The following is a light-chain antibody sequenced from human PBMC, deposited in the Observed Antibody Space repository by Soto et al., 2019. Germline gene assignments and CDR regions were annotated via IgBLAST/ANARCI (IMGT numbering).Light chain of an antibody. CDR3: QQRITWPPLS. V-gene: IGKV3-11*02. J-gene: IGKJ4*01. Sequence: EIVVTQSPATLSLSPGERATRSCRTSQSVGSYLAWYQKKPGKAPRLLIYDASNREAAIPARFSGSGSGRDFTLTLSRLGPEDFAVYYCQQRITWPPLSFGGGTQVQIK. CDR1: QSVGSY. CDR2: DAS.